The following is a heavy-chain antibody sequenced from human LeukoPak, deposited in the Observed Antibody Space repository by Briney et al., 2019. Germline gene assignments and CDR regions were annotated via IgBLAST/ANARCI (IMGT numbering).Heavy chain of an antibody. CDR3: ARVRDWDPFDY. Sequence: GGSLRLSCAASGFSFSTYWMHWVRQAPGKGLVWVSRINTDGSGIRYADSVKGRFTISRDNLKNTLYLQMNSLRAEDTAVYYCARVRDWDPFDYWGQATLVTVSS. D-gene: IGHD2-21*02. V-gene: IGHV3-74*01. J-gene: IGHJ4*02. CDR1: GFSFSTYW. CDR2: INTDGSGI.